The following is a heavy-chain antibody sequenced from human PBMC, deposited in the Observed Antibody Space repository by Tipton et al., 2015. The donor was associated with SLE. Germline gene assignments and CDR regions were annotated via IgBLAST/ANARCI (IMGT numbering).Heavy chain of an antibody. Sequence: QSGAEVKKPGASVKVSCRASGYTFTTYDINWVRQAPGQGLERMGVINPSGGRTSYAQKFQGRVTMTSDTSTSTVYMELSSLTSEDTAVYYCARDEDQLPWYSYDLRYYYYGMDVWGQGTTVTVSS. D-gene: IGHD2-2*01. CDR1: GYTFTTYD. J-gene: IGHJ6*02. V-gene: IGHV1-46*01. CDR2: INPSGGRT. CDR3: ARDEDQLPWYSYDLRYYYYGMDV.